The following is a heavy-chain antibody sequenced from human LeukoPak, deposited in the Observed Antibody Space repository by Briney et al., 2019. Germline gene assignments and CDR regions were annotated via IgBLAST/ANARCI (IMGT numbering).Heavy chain of an antibody. V-gene: IGHV1-2*02. CDR3: AREYYYDSSSSWFDP. CDR2: INPNSGGT. J-gene: IGHJ5*02. CDR1: GYTFTGYY. Sequence: ASVQVSCKASGYTFTGYYMHWVRQAPGQGLEWMGWINPNSGGTNYAQKFQGRVTMTRDTSISTAYMELSRLRSDDTAVYYCAREYYYDSSSSWFDPWGQGTLVTVSS. D-gene: IGHD3-22*01.